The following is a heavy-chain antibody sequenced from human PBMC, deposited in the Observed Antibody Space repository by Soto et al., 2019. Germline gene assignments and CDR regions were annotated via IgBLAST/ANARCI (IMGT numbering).Heavy chain of an antibody. CDR1: GGSISSYY. CDR3: ARVFDYYDSSGYYFVGYYFDY. V-gene: IGHV4-59*01. D-gene: IGHD3-22*01. J-gene: IGHJ4*02. Sequence: PSETLSLTCTVSGGSISSYYWSWIRQPPGKGLEWIGYIYYSGSTNYNPSLKSRVTISVDTSKNQFSLKLSSVTAADTAVYYCARVFDYYDSSGYYFVGYYFDYWGQGTRLTGS. CDR2: IYYSGST.